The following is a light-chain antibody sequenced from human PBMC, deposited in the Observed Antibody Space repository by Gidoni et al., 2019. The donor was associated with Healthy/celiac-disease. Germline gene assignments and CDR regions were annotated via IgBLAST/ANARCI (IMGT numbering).Light chain of an antibody. Sequence: DIVLTQSPATLSLSPGERATLSCSASQSVSSYLAWYQQKPGQAPRLLIYDASNRATGIPARFSGSGSGTDFTLTISSLEPEDLAVYYCQQRSNWPPALTFGGXTKVEIK. CDR1: QSVSSY. CDR2: DAS. CDR3: QQRSNWPPALT. V-gene: IGKV3-11*01. J-gene: IGKJ4*01.